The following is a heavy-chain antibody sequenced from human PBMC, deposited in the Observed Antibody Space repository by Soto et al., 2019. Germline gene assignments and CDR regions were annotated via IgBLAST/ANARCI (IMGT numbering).Heavy chain of an antibody. CDR2: IYYSGST. CDR3: ARAESYYYDSSPGAFDI. D-gene: IGHD3-22*01. V-gene: IGHV4-31*03. Sequence: SETLSLTCTVSGGSISSGGYYWSWIRQHPGKGLEWIGYIYYSGSTYYNPSLKSRVTISVDTSKNQFSLKLSSVTAADTAVYYCARAESYYYDSSPGAFDIWGQGTMVTVS. J-gene: IGHJ3*02. CDR1: GGSISSGGYY.